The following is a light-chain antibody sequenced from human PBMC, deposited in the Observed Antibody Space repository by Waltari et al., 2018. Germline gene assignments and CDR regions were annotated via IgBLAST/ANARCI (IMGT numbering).Light chain of an antibody. CDR1: SSDVGGYDY. Sequence: QSALTQPASVSASPGQSITIPCTGTSSDVGGYDYVSRYQQHPGKAPQLIIYDVNKRPSGVSHRFSASKSGNTASLTIFGLQAEDEADYYCISYTSTTTYVVVGGGTKLTVL. CDR2: DVN. V-gene: IGLV2-14*03. J-gene: IGLJ2*01. CDR3: ISYTSTTTYVV.